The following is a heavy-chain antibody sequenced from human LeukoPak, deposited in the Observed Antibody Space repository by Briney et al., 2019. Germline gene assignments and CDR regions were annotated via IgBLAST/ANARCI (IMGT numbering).Heavy chain of an antibody. Sequence: SETLCLTCAVSGGSFSGYYWSWIRQPPGKGLEWIGEINHSGSTNYNPSLKSRVTISVDTSKNQFSLKLSSVTAADAAVYYCARTNRWAGFRFDPWGQGTLVTVSS. V-gene: IGHV4-34*01. J-gene: IGHJ5*02. CDR2: INHSGST. CDR3: ARTNRWAGFRFDP. D-gene: IGHD3/OR15-3a*01. CDR1: GGSFSGYY.